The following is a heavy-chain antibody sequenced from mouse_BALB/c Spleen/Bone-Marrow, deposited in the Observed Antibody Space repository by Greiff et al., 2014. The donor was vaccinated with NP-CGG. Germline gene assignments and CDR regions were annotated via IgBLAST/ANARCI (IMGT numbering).Heavy chain of an antibody. J-gene: IGHJ3*01. CDR3: GRAWFAY. CDR1: GFTFSDYY. Sequence: DVMLVESGGGLVKPGGSLKLSCAASGFTFSDYYMYWVRQTPEKRLEWVATISDGGSYTYYPDSVKGRFTISRDNAKNNLYLQMSSPKSGDTAMYYCGRAWFAYWGQGTLVTVSA. D-gene: IGHD3-3*01. CDR2: ISDGGSYT. V-gene: IGHV5-4*02.